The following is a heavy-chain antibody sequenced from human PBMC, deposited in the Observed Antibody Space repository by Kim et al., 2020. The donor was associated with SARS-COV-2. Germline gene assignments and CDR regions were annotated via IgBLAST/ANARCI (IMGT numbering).Heavy chain of an antibody. CDR3: ATAHGYYGDALEFDY. CDR1: GGTFSSYA. Sequence: SVKVSCKASGGTFSSYAISWVRQAPGQGLEWMGGIIPIFGTANYAQKFQGRVTITADESTSTAYMELSSLRSEDTAVYYCATAHGYYGDALEFDYWGQGTLVTVSS. CDR2: IIPIFGTA. D-gene: IGHD4-17*01. J-gene: IGHJ4*02. V-gene: IGHV1-69*13.